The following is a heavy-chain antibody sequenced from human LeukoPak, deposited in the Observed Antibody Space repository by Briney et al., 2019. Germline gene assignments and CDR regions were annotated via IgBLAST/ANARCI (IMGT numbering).Heavy chain of an antibody. Sequence: GGSLRLSCAASGFTFSSYAMHWVRQAPGKGLEWVSGISWNSGSIGYADSVKGRFTISRDNAKNSLYLQMNSLRAEDTALYYCAKARRVVPAAPFDYWGQGTLATVSS. D-gene: IGHD2-2*01. CDR3: AKARRVVPAAPFDY. CDR1: GFTFSSYA. CDR2: ISWNSGSI. J-gene: IGHJ4*02. V-gene: IGHV3-9*01.